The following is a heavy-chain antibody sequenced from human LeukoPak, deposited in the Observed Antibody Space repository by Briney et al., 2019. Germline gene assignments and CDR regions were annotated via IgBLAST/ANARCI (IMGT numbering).Heavy chain of an antibody. V-gene: IGHV3-30*02. CDR2: IRYDVSNK. Sequence: GGSLRLSGAASGFTFSSYGMHWVRQAPGKGLEWVAFIRYDVSNKYYADSVKGRFTISRDNSKNTLYLQMNSLRPEDTAIYYCAKLFESGTYNNFFHYWGQGTLVTVFS. J-gene: IGHJ4*02. CDR1: GFTFSSYG. D-gene: IGHD3-10*01. CDR3: AKLFESGTYNNFFHY.